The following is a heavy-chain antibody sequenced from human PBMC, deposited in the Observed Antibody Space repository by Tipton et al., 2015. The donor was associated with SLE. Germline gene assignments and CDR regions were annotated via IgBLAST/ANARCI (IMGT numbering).Heavy chain of an antibody. CDR1: GTSFSGYY. CDR2: INHRGSS. Sequence: TLSLTCAVYGTSFSGYYWSWIRQPPGKGLEWIGEINHRGSSDYNPSLRSRVTISMDTSKNQFSLKLSSVTAADTAFCYCARRWDTSTWDYWGQGTLVSVSS. V-gene: IGHV4-34*01. J-gene: IGHJ4*02. CDR3: ARRWDTSTWDY. D-gene: IGHD6-13*01.